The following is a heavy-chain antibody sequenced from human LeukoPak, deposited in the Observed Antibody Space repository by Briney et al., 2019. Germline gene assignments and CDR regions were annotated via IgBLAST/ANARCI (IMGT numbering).Heavy chain of an antibody. J-gene: IGHJ4*02. CDR2: FDPEDGET. D-gene: IGHD5-18*01. CDR1: GYTLSELS. CDR3: ATARGYSYGFDY. V-gene: IGHV1-24*01. Sequence: ASVKVSCKVSGYTLSELSMNWVRQAPGQGLEWMGGFDPEDGETIYAQKFQGRVTMTEDTSTDTAYMELSSLRSEDTAVYYCATARGYSYGFDYWGQGTLVTVSS.